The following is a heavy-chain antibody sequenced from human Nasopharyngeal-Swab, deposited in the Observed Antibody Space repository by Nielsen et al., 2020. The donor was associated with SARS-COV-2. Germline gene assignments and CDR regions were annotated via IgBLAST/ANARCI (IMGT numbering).Heavy chain of an antibody. J-gene: IGHJ4*02. CDR2: IKHSGST. D-gene: IGHD6-6*01. V-gene: IGHV4-34*01. Sequence: SETLSLTCAVYGGSFSGYYWSWIRQPPGKGLEWIGEIKHSGSTNYNPSLKSRVTISVDTSKNQFSLKLSSVTAADTAVYYCARGDFRKIAASYYFDYWGQGTLVTVSS. CDR3: ARGDFRKIAASYYFDY. CDR1: GGSFSGYY.